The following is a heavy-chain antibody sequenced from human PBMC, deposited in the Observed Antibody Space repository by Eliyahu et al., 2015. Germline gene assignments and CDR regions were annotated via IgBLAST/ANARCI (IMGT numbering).Heavy chain of an antibody. Sequence: QVQLVQSGAXVXKPGASVKVSCKASGYXFTSYYMHWVRQAPGQGLEWMGIINPSGGSTSYAQKFQGRVTMTRDTSTSTVYMELSSLRSEDTAVYYCARDIAAAGLAFSYYYYGMDVWGQGTTVTVSS. J-gene: IGHJ6*02. V-gene: IGHV1-46*01. CDR3: ARDIAAAGLAFSYYYYGMDV. CDR2: INPSGGST. D-gene: IGHD6-13*01. CDR1: GYXFTSYY.